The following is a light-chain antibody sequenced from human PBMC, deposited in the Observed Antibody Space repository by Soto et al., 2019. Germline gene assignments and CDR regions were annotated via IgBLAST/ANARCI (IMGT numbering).Light chain of an antibody. Sequence: DIQMTQSPSSLSASVRDSVTITCRASQNIRNYLNWYQQKPGRAPKILIYAASSLQSGVPSRFSGGGSGTDFTLTITSLQPEDFATYYCQQSYSSPWTFGQGTKVDI. J-gene: IGKJ1*01. CDR2: AAS. V-gene: IGKV1-39*01. CDR3: QQSYSSPWT. CDR1: QNIRNY.